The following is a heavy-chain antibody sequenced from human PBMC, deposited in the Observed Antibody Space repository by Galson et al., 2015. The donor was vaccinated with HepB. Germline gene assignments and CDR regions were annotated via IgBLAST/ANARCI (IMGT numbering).Heavy chain of an antibody. CDR3: ARVTMVRIRFDP. D-gene: IGHD3-10*01. Sequence: SLRLSCAASGFTFSSYWMHWVRQAPGKGLVWVSRINSDGSSTSYADSVKGRFTISRDNAKNTLYLQMNSLRAEDTAVYYCARVTMVRIRFDPWGQGTLVTVSS. J-gene: IGHJ5*02. CDR1: GFTFSSYW. V-gene: IGHV3-74*01. CDR2: INSDGSST.